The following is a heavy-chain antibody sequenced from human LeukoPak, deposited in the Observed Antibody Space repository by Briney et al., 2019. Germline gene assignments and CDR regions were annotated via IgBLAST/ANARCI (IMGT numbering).Heavy chain of an antibody. CDR3: ARDWQWLVPRRNAFDI. Sequence: ASVKVSCKASGYTFTSYDINWVRQATGQGLEWMGWMNPNSGNTGYAQKFQGRVTMTRDTSISTAYMELSRLRSDDTAVYYCARDWQWLVPRRNAFDIWGQGTMVTVSS. V-gene: IGHV1-8*01. CDR2: MNPNSGNT. CDR1: GYTFTSYD. J-gene: IGHJ3*02. D-gene: IGHD6-19*01.